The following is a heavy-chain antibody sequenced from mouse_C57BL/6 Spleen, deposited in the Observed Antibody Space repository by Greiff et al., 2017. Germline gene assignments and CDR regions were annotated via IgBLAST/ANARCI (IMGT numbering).Heavy chain of an antibody. CDR1: GFNIKDAY. CDR3: TSLYSNYEMDY. Sequence: VQLKESGAELVRPGASVKLSCTASGFNIKDAYMHWVKQRPEQGLEWIGWIDPENGDTEYASKFQGKATITAATSSHTAYLQLSSLTSEDTAVYYCTSLYSNYEMDYWGQGTSVTVSS. J-gene: IGHJ4*01. D-gene: IGHD2-5*01. V-gene: IGHV14-4*01. CDR2: IDPENGDT.